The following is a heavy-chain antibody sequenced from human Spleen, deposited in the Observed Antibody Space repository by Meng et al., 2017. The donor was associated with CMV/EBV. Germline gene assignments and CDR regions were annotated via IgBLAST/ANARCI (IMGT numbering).Heavy chain of an antibody. V-gene: IGHV4-61*01. D-gene: IGHD2/OR15-2a*01. J-gene: IGHJ2*01. CDR1: GGSVSSGNYY. CDR3: SRDPIVPAPYWYFDL. CDR2: IHSSGST. Sequence: SETLSLTCTVSGGSVSSGNYYWSWIRQPPGKGLEWIGYIHSSGSTHYSSSLKSRVTISVDTSDDQFSLKLTSVTAADTAVYYCSRDPIVPAPYWYFDLWGRGTLVTSPQ.